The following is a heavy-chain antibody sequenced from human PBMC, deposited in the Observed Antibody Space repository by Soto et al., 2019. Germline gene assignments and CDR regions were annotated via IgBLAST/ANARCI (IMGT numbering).Heavy chain of an antibody. CDR3: AKDLGGNSTPYYYGMDV. CDR2: IYPGDSDT. J-gene: IGHJ6*02. V-gene: IGHV5-51*01. D-gene: IGHD3-16*01. CDR1: GYSFTSYW. Sequence: VESLTISCKGSGYSFTSYWIGWVRQMPGKGLEWMGIIYPGDSDTRYSPSFQGQVTISRDNSKNTLYLQMNSLRAEDTAVYYCAKDLGGNSTPYYYGMDVWGQGTTVTVS.